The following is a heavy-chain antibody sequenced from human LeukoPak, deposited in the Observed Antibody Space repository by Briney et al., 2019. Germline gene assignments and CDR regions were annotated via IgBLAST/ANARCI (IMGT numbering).Heavy chain of an antibody. J-gene: IGHJ4*02. CDR3: AREASILTGYYLY. V-gene: IGHV4-4*07. D-gene: IGHD3-9*01. Sequence: PSETLSLTCTVSGDSISSYYWSWIRQPAGKGLEWIGRIYTSGSTNYNPSLKSRVTMSVDTSKNQFSLQLNSVTPEDTAVYYCAREASILTGYYLYWGQGTLVTVSS. CDR1: GDSISSYY. CDR2: IYTSGST.